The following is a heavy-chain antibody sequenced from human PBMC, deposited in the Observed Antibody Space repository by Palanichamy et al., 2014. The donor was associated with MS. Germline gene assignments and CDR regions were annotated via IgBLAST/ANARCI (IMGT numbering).Heavy chain of an antibody. V-gene: IGHV1-18*04. CDR3: ARDPFHTMVRGVTSIGEDI. J-gene: IGHJ3*02. CDR2: ISAYNGNT. Sequence: QXVQSGAEVKKPGASVKVSCKASGYTFTSYGISWVRQAPGQGLEWMGWISAYNGNTNYAQKLQGRVTMTTDTSTSTAYMELRSLRSDDTAVYYCARDPFHTMVRGVTSIGEDIWGQGTMVTVSS. D-gene: IGHD3-10*01. CDR1: GYTFTSYG.